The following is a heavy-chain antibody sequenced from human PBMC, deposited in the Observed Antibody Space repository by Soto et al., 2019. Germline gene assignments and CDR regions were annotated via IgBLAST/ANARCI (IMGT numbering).Heavy chain of an antibody. J-gene: IGHJ6*02. Sequence: QVQLVESGGGVVQPGRSLRLSCAASEFTFSNYGMHWVRQAPGKGLEWVAVILNDGSNRYHADSVKDRFTISRDNSMNTLYLQMNSLRAEDTAVYYCARDDEYSGNGMDVWGQGTTVTVS. V-gene: IGHV3-33*01. CDR2: ILNDGSNR. D-gene: IGHD3-10*01. CDR1: EFTFSNYG. CDR3: ARDDEYSGNGMDV.